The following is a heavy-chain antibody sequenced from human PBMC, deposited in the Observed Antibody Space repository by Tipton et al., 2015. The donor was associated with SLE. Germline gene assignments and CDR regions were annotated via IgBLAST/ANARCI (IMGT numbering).Heavy chain of an antibody. D-gene: IGHD2-8*02. CDR1: GGSISSYY. J-gene: IGHJ3*02. V-gene: IGHV4-59*01. Sequence: TLSLTCTVSGGSISSYYWSWIRQPPGKGLEWIGYIYYSGSTNYNPSLKSRVTISVDTSKNQFSLKLSSVTAADTAGYYCGGWWHDAFDIWGQGTMVTVSS. CDR2: IYYSGST. CDR3: GGWWHDAFDI.